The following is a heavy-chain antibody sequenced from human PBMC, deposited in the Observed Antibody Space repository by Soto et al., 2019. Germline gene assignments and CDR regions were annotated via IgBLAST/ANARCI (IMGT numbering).Heavy chain of an antibody. CDR2: IAYDGRNK. J-gene: IGHJ4*02. CDR1: GFTFSSYA. V-gene: IGHV3-30*04. Sequence: QVQLVESGGGVVQPGRSLRLSCAASGFTFSSYAMHWVRQAPGKGLEWLAVIAYDGRNKYYADSVKGRFTISRDNSKNTLYLPMNSLRIEDTAVYYCARELERVFDYWGQGTLVTVSS. CDR3: ARELERVFDY. D-gene: IGHD1-1*01.